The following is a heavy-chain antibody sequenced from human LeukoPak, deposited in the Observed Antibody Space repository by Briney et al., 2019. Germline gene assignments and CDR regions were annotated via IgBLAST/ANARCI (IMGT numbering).Heavy chain of an antibody. CDR1: GGSISSSGYY. CDR2: IYDGGAT. D-gene: IGHD3-22*01. V-gene: IGHV4-39*01. Sequence: SETLSLTCTVSGGSISSSGYYWVWIRQPPGKGLEWIGSIYDGGATYHNTSLKSRVTISVDMSKSQFALELSFVTAADTAVYYCARRHLIAPAVWGQGTMVTVSS. J-gene: IGHJ3*01. CDR3: ARRHLIAPAV.